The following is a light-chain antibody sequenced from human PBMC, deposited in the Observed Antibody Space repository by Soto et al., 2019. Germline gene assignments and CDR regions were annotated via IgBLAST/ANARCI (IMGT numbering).Light chain of an antibody. J-gene: IGKJ3*01. CDR3: QHSSNGPPT. Sequence: EMVMTQSPATLSVSPGERVTLSCRASESVHSNLAWYQQKPGQGPSLLIYYASTRVTGVPARFSGSGSGTEFPLTIISLQSEDFEIYYCQHSSNGPPTFGPGTKGQIK. CDR2: YAS. V-gene: IGKV3-15*01. CDR1: ESVHSN.